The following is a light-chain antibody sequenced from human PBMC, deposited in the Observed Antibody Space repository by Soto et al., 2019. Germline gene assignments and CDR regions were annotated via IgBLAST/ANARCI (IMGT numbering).Light chain of an antibody. CDR3: HQRNVWPPIT. Sequence: ELVLTQSPGSLSLSRGERSTLFCRASQSIRTSLAWYQQKPGQPPRLVVYDSTLRANGVPDRFGGSRSGTEFTLTINNLEPGDFAVYYCHQRNVWPPITFGQGTRLEIK. CDR2: DST. V-gene: IGKV3-11*01. J-gene: IGKJ5*01. CDR1: QSIRTS.